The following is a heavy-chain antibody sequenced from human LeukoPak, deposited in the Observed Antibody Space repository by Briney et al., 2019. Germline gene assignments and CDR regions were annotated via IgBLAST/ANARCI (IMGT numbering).Heavy chain of an antibody. D-gene: IGHD1-26*01. CDR3: AREVGYGGSYYFDY. J-gene: IGHJ4*02. CDR1: GGTFSSYA. V-gene: IGHV1-18*01. CDR2: ISAYNGNT. Sequence: GASVKVSCKASGGTFSSYAISWVRQAPGQGLEWMGWISAYNGNTNYAQKLQGRVTMTTDTSTSTAYMELRSLRSDDTAVYYCAREVGYGGSYYFDYWGQGTLVTVSS.